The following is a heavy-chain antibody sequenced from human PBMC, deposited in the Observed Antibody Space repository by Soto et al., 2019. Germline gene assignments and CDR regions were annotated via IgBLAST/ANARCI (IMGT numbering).Heavy chain of an antibody. CDR1: GFTFSSYG. J-gene: IGHJ5*02. V-gene: IGHV3-33*01. Sequence: GGSLRLSCAASGFTFSSYGMHWVRQAPGKGLEWVAVIWYDGSNKYYADSVKGRFTISRDNSKNTLYLQMNSLRAEDTAVYYCARDGGNLVSNWFDPWGQGTLVTVSS. CDR2: IWYDGSNK. D-gene: IGHD2-21*02. CDR3: ARDGGNLVSNWFDP.